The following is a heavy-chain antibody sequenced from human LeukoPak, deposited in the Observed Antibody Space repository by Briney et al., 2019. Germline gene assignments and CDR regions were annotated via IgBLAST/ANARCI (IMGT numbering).Heavy chain of an antibody. J-gene: IGHJ5*02. Sequence: ASVKVSCKASGYTFTSYAMHWVRQAPGQRLDWMGWINAGNGNTKYSQKFQGRVTMTRNTSISTAYMELSSLKSEDTAVYYCARVRHRYCSSTSCYHWFDPWGQGTLVTVSS. CDR2: INAGNGNT. V-gene: IGHV1-3*01. CDR1: GYTFTSYA. CDR3: ARVRHRYCSSTSCYHWFDP. D-gene: IGHD2-2*01.